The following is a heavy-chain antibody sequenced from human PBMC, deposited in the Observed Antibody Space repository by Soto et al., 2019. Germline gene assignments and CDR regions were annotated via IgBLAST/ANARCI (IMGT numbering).Heavy chain of an antibody. Sequence: QVQLQQWGAGPLRPLETLSLTCGVSGGSFRGYYWAWIRQSPGKGLEWIGEINDRGSIKYNPSLKSRVSISVDTSKNHYSLNLMSVTAADTAVYYCARESHDILTGPPWVWYFDLWGRGTLVNVSS. CDR3: ARESHDILTGPPWVWYFDL. V-gene: IGHV4-34*01. D-gene: IGHD3-9*01. CDR1: GGSFRGYY. CDR2: INDRGSI. J-gene: IGHJ2*01.